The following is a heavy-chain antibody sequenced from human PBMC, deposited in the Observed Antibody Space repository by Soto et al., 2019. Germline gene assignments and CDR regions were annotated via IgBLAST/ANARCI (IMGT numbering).Heavy chain of an antibody. CDR2: ISAYNGNT. V-gene: IGHV1-18*01. CDR1: GYTFTSYG. J-gene: IGHJ4*02. D-gene: IGHD5-18*01. CDR3: TRARGYSYGFDY. Sequence: QVQLVQSRAEVKKPGASVKVSCKASGYTFTSYGSSWVRQAPGQGLEWMGWISAYNGNTNYAQKLQGRVTMTTHTSTSTAYKELRSLRSDDTAVYYYTRARGYSYGFDYWGKGTRFTVSS.